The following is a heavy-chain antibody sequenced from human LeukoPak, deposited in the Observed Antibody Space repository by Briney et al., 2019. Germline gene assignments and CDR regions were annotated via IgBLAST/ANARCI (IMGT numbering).Heavy chain of an antibody. J-gene: IGHJ4*02. V-gene: IGHV3-20*04. CDR1: GFTLNDYG. CDR2: INWNGDTT. CDR3: ARDFVAVSGTGNY. D-gene: IGHD6-19*01. Sequence: GGSLRLSCAASGFTLNDYGMSWVRQAPGKGLEWVSGINWNGDTTSCADSVKGRFTISRDNARNFLYLQMNSLRAEDTALYYCARDFVAVSGTGNYWGQGTLVTVSS.